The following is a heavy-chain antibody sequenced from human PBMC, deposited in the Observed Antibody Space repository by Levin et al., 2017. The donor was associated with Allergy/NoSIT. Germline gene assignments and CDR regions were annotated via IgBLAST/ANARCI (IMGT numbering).Heavy chain of an antibody. CDR1: GFTFSSYG. J-gene: IGHJ6*02. Sequence: GGALRLSCAASGFTFSSYGMHWARRAPGKGLEWGEGRGEEGRKKEDVEFVPCRFPISRDNSKNTLYVQMNSLRAEDTAVYYCARGYFSSTRCLAEDYYSSPMDISSQGTTVTVSS. V-gene: IGHV3-33*01. CDR2: RGEEGRKK. D-gene: IGHD2-2*01. CDR3: ARGYFSSTRCLAEDYYSSPMDI.